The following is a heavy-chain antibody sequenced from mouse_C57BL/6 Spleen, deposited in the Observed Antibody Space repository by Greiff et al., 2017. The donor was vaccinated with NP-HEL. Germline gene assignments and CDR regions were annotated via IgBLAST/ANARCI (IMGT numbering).Heavy chain of an antibody. CDR1: GYTFTSYW. CDR3: ARSTTVVATGDY. D-gene: IGHD1-1*01. CDR2: IHPNSGST. Sequence: QVQLQQPGAELVKPGASVKLSCKASGYTFTSYWMHWVKQRPGQGLEWIGMIHPNSGSTNYNEKFKSKATMTVDKSSSTAYMQLSSLTSEDSAVDYCARSTTVVATGDYWGQGTTLTVSS. J-gene: IGHJ2*01. V-gene: IGHV1-64*01.